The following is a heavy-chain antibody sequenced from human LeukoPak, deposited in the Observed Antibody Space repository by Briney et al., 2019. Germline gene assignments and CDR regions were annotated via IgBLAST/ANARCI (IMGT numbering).Heavy chain of an antibody. CDR3: AREVPPGDVWFGGGGAFDI. V-gene: IGHV1-18*01. Sequence: GASVKVSCKASGYIFSNYGITWVRQAPGHGLEWMGWISGHSGNTNYAQKFQDRATMTTDTSTSTAYMELRSLRFDDTAVYYCAREVPPGDVWFGGGGAFDIWGQGTMVTVSS. CDR1: GYIFSNYG. CDR2: ISGHSGNT. J-gene: IGHJ3*02. D-gene: IGHD3-10*01.